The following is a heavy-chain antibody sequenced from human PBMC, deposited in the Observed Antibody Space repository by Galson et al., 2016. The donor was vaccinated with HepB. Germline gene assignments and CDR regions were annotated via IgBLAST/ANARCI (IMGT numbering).Heavy chain of an antibody. Sequence: LRLSCAASGFPFSSYWMNWVRQAPGKGLEWVASIKQDGSEKFYVDSVKGRFTISRDNGMSSLYLQLTSLRPEDTAIYYCARDRGILGVRFYYGLDVWGQGTTVTV. D-gene: IGHD3-3*01. CDR1: GFPFSSYW. CDR2: IKQDGSEK. J-gene: IGHJ6*02. V-gene: IGHV3-7*04. CDR3: ARDRGILGVRFYYGLDV.